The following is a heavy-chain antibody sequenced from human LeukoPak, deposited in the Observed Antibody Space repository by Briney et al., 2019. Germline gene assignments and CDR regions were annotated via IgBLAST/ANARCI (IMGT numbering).Heavy chain of an antibody. J-gene: IGHJ4*02. D-gene: IGHD5-12*01. CDR1: GFTFSNYN. CDR3: ARMVRRLERLKIGRDSDYATVYYFDY. CDR2: ISTSSSYI. Sequence: PGGSLRLSCAASGFTFSNYNMNWVRQAPGKGLEWVSSISTSSSYIYYADSVKGRFTISRDNAKKSLYLQMNSLRAEDTAVYYCARMVRRLERLKIGRDSDYATVYYFDYWGQGTLVTVSS. V-gene: IGHV3-21*01.